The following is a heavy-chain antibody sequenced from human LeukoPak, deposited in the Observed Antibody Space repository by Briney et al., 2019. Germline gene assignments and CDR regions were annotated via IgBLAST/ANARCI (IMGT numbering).Heavy chain of an antibody. CDR2: IYTSGST. Sequence: SQTLSLTCTVSGGSISSGSYYWSWIRQPAGKGLEWIGRIYTSGSTNYNPSLKSRVTISVDTSKNQFSLKLSSVTAADTAVYYCASSKNLPYYYDSSGPFNAFDIWGQGTMVTVSS. CDR1: GGSISSGSYY. J-gene: IGHJ3*02. D-gene: IGHD3-22*01. V-gene: IGHV4-61*02. CDR3: ASSKNLPYYYDSSGPFNAFDI.